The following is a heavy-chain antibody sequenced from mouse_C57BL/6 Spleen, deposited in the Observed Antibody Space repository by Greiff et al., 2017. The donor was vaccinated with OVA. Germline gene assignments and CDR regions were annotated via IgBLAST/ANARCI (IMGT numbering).Heavy chain of an antibody. Sequence: DVQLQESGAELVKPGASLKLSCTASGFNIKDYYMSWVKQTTDKGLEWIGRIDPGGGETKYAARFQGRATITADTSSNTAYLQLSSLTSDDTAVYYCARYDYDETDWGQGTLVTVSA. CDR3: ARYDYDETD. V-gene: IGHV14-2*01. D-gene: IGHD2-4*01. CDR1: GFNIKDYY. J-gene: IGHJ3*01. CDR2: IDPGGGET.